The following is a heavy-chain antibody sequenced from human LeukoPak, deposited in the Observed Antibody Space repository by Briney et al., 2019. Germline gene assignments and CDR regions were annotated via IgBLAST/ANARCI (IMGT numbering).Heavy chain of an antibody. CDR2: INHSGST. J-gene: IGHJ6*03. CDR1: GGSFSGYY. D-gene: IGHD3-3*01. V-gene: IGHV4-34*01. Sequence: PSETLSLTCAVYGGSFSGYYWSWIRQPPGKGLEWIGEINHSGSTNYNPSLKSRVTISVDTSKNQFSLKLSSVTAADTAVYYCARARGSGSQHYYYYYYMDVWGKGTTVTVSS. CDR3: ARARGSGSQHYYYYYYMDV.